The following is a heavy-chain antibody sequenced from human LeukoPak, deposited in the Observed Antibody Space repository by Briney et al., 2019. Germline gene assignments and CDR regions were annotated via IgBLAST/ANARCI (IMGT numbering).Heavy chain of an antibody. D-gene: IGHD3-22*01. J-gene: IGHJ3*01. CDR3: AHSSSGRMYAFDV. CDR2: IYYSGST. V-gene: IGHV4-59*08. Sequence: PSETLSLTCTVSGGSISDYYWNWIRQPPGKGLEWIGYIYYSGSTNYNPSLRGRVTISVDTSKNQFSLKLSSVTAADTAVYYCAHSSSGRMYAFDVWSQGTMVTVSS. CDR1: GGSISDYY.